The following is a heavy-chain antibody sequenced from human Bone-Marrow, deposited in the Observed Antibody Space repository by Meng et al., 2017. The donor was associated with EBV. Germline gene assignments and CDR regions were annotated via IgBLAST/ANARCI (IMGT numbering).Heavy chain of an antibody. J-gene: IGHJ4*02. CDR1: GYTFTGYY. D-gene: IGHD3-10*01. CDR3: ASESGRGFTPDY. Sequence: VRLVRAGAEGKRPGASVHVSCKASGYTFTGYYMHWVRQAPGQGLEWMGRINPNSGGTNYAQKFQGRVTIIADESTSTHSMELNSLRSEDTAMYYCASESGRGFTPDYWGQGTLVTVSS. CDR2: INPNSGGT. V-gene: IGHV1-2*06.